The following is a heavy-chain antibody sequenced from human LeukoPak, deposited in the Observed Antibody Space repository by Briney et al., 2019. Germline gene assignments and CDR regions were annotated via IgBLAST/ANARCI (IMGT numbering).Heavy chain of an antibody. Sequence: GGSLRLSCAASGFTFSSYAMGWVRQAPGKGLEWVSAISANGGATYYADSVKGRFTISRDNAKNTLYLQMNSLRAEDTAVYFCGRGGDGINVWGQGTTVIVSS. CDR2: ISANGGAT. CDR3: GRGGDGINV. CDR1: GFTFSSYA. J-gene: IGHJ3*01. V-gene: IGHV3-23*01.